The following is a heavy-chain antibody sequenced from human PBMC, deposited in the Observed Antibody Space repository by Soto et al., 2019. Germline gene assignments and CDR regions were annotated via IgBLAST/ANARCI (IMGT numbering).Heavy chain of an antibody. CDR3: ARVNDYGDYNIDY. CDR2: IYYSGST. Sequence: SESLSRTCTVSGAAISSSSYYWGWIRQPPGKGLEWIGSIYYSGSTYYNPSLKSRVTISVDTSKNQFSLKLSSVTAADTAVYYCARVNDYGDYNIDYWGQGTLVTVS. D-gene: IGHD4-17*01. CDR1: GAAISSSSYY. J-gene: IGHJ4*02. V-gene: IGHV4-39*07.